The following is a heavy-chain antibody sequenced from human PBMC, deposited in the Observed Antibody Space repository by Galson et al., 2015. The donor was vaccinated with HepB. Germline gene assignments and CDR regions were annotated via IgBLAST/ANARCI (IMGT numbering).Heavy chain of an antibody. D-gene: IGHD3-10*01. CDR2: IYYSGST. J-gene: IGHJ2*01. V-gene: IGHV4-59*01. CDR1: GGSISSYY. Sequence: ETLSLTCTVSGGSISSYYWSWIRQPPGKGLEWIGYIYYSGSTNYNPSLKSRVTISVDTSKNQFSLKLSSVTAADTAVYYCARTRGYGYWYFDLWGRGTLVTVSS. CDR3: ARTRGYGYWYFDL.